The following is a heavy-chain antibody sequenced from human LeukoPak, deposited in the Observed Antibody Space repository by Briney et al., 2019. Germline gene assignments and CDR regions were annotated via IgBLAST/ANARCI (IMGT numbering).Heavy chain of an antibody. CDR3: ARAPSEIGGYYPEYFRH. D-gene: IGHD3-22*01. CDR2: IKSDGST. CDR1: GFTFSTYW. J-gene: IGHJ1*01. Sequence: SGGSLRLSCAASGFTFSTYWMHWVRQAPGKGLLWVSRIKSDGSTNYADSVKGRFTISRDNAKNTVSLQMNSLRAEDTGAYYCARAPSEIGGYYPEYFRHWGQGTLVTVSS. V-gene: IGHV3-74*01.